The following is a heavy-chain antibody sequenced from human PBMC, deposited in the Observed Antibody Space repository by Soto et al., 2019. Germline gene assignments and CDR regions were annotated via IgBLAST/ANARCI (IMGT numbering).Heavy chain of an antibody. D-gene: IGHD6-13*01. CDR1: GGSFSSYY. J-gene: IGHJ6*02. CDR3: ATLPGGSSSWKDYYYYYGMDV. CDR2: INHSGST. V-gene: IGHV4-34*01. Sequence: SETXSLTCAVYGGSFSSYYWSWIRQPPGKGLEWIGEINHSGSTNYNPSLKSRVTISVDTSKNQFSLKLSSVTAADTAVYYCATLPGGSSSWKDYYYYYGMDVWGQGTTVTVSS.